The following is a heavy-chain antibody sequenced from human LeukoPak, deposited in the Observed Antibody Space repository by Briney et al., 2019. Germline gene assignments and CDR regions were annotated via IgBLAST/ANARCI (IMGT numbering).Heavy chain of an antibody. CDR3: AKAAERYYFDY. V-gene: IGHV1-8*01. J-gene: IGHJ4*02. Sequence: EASVKVSCKASGYTFTSYDINWVRQATGQGLEWMGWMNPNSGNTGYAQKFQGRVTMTRNTSISTAYMELSRLRSDDTAVYYCAKAAERYYFDYWGQGTLVTVSS. CDR2: MNPNSGNT. CDR1: GYTFTSYD.